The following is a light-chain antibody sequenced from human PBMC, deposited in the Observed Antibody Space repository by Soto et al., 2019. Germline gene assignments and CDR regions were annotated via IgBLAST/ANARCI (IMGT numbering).Light chain of an antibody. CDR3: QHSYSTPLT. Sequence: DIQMTQSPSSLSASVGDRVTITCRASQSIGSDLIWYQQKPGKAPKLLIYGASSLQSGVPSRFSGSGSGTDFTLTISSLQPEDFATYYCQHSYSTPLTFGGGTKVDIK. CDR2: GAS. V-gene: IGKV1-39*01. CDR1: QSIGSD. J-gene: IGKJ4*01.